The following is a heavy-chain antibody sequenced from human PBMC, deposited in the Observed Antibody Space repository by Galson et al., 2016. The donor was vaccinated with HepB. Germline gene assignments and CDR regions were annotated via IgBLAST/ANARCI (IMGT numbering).Heavy chain of an antibody. J-gene: IGHJ6*02. V-gene: IGHV1-3*01. Sequence: SVKVSCKASGYTFSNYAMHWVRQAPGQRLEWMGWINGANGDTKYSQKFQGRVTITRDTSATTTYMELSSLTSEDTAVYYCATRGDTAIITPHYYGMDVWGQGTTVTVSS. CDR2: INGANGDT. CDR3: ATRGDTAIITPHYYGMDV. D-gene: IGHD5-18*01. CDR1: GYTFSNYA.